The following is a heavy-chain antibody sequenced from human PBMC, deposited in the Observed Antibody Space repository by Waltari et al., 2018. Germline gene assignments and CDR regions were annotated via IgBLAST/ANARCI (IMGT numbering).Heavy chain of an antibody. V-gene: IGHV3-48*03. CDR3: ASGYSGVPYFQH. J-gene: IGHJ1*01. CDR1: GFTFSSYE. D-gene: IGHD5-18*01. Sequence: EVQLVESGGGLVQPGGSLRLSCAASGFTFSSYEMNWVRQAPGKGLEWVSYISSSGSTIYYADSVKGRFTISRDNAKNSLYLQMNSLRAEDTAVYYCASGYSGVPYFQHWGQGTLVTVSS. CDR2: ISSSGSTI.